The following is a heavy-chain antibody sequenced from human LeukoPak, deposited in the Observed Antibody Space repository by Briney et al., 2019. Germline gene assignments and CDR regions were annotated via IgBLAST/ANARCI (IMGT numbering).Heavy chain of an antibody. J-gene: IGHJ4*02. D-gene: IGHD2-21*01. Sequence: ASVKVSCKASGYTFTSYYMHWVRQAPRQGLEWMGIINPSGGSTSYAQKFQGRVTMTRDTSTSTVYMELSSLRSEDTAVYYCARDLTPYGGNCELDYWGQGTLVTVSS. CDR1: GYTFTSYY. CDR3: ARDLTPYGGNCELDY. V-gene: IGHV1-46*01. CDR2: INPSGGST.